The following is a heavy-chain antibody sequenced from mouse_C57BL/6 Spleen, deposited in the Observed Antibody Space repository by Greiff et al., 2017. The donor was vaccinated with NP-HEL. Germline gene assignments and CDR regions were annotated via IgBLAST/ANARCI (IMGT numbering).Heavy chain of an antibody. D-gene: IGHD1-1*01. J-gene: IGHJ2*01. Sequence: QVQLQQPGAELVKPGASVKLSCKASGYTFTSYWMQWVKQRPGQGLEWIGEIDPSDSYTNYNQKFKGKATLTVDTSSSTAYMQLSSLTSEDSAVYYCARLYGNGNYFDYWGQGTTLTVSS. V-gene: IGHV1-50*01. CDR3: ARLYGNGNYFDY. CDR2: IDPSDSYT. CDR1: GYTFTSYW.